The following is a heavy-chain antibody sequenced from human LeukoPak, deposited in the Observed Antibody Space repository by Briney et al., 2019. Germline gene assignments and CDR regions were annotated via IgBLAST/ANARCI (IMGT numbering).Heavy chain of an antibody. CDR3: AYCGGDCYHNWFDP. D-gene: IGHD2-21*02. Sequence: SGTLSLTCAVSGGSISSSNWWSWVRQPPGKGLEWIGEIYHSGSTNYNPSLKSRVTISLDKSKNQFSLKLYSVTAADTAVYYCAYCGGDCYHNWFDPWGQGTLVTVSS. J-gene: IGHJ5*02. CDR1: GGSISSSNW. CDR2: IYHSGST. V-gene: IGHV4-4*02.